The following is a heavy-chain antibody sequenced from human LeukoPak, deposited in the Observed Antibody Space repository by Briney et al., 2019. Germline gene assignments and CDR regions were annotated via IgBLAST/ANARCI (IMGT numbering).Heavy chain of an antibody. CDR2: IDPSDSYS. V-gene: IGHV5-10-1*01. J-gene: IGHJ5*02. CDR3: ARAAAGTINWFDP. CDR1: GYSFTSYR. Sequence: GESLKISCKGSGYSFTSYRISWVRQMPGKGLELMGRIDPSDSYSNYSPSFQGHVTISADKSITTAYLQWSSLKASDTAMYYCARAAAGTINWFDPWGQGTLVTVSS. D-gene: IGHD6-13*01.